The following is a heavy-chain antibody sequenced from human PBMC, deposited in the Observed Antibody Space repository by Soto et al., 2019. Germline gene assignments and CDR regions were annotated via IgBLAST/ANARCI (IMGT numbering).Heavy chain of an antibody. J-gene: IGHJ5*02. CDR1: GYTFTSYG. Sequence: ASVKVSCKASGYTFTSYGISWVRQAPGQGLEWMGWISAYNGNTNYAQKLQGRVTMTTDTSTSTAYMELRSLRSDDTAVYYCARDRAPPVVAAMATSNWFDPWGQGTLVTVSS. V-gene: IGHV1-18*01. D-gene: IGHD2-15*01. CDR2: ISAYNGNT. CDR3: ARDRAPPVVAAMATSNWFDP.